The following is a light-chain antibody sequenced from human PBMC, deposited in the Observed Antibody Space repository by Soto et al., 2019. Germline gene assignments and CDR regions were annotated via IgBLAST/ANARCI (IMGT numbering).Light chain of an antibody. CDR1: QNITNN. Sequence: DIQMTQSPSSLSASIGDRVTITCQASQNITNNLSWYQKKPGKDPNLLIYHASKLAKGVTSRFSGSGSGTEFNLTINRLQSEDFAVYYCQQYNNWTRTFGQGTKGDIK. V-gene: IGKV1-33*01. CDR3: QQYNNWTRT. CDR2: HAS. J-gene: IGKJ1*01.